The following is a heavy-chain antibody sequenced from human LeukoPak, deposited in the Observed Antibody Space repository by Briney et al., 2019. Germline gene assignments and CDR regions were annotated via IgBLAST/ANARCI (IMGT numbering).Heavy chain of an antibody. CDR3: ARGPGVVVAATPDY. CDR2: INPSGGST. J-gene: IGHJ4*02. V-gene: IGHV1-46*01. CDR1: GYTFTSYY. D-gene: IGHD2-15*01. Sequence: ASVKVSCKASGYTFTSYYMHWVRQAPGQGLEWMGIINPSGGSTSYAQKLQGRVTMTTDTSTSTAYMELRSLRSDDTAVYYCARGPGVVVAATPDYWGQGTLVTVSS.